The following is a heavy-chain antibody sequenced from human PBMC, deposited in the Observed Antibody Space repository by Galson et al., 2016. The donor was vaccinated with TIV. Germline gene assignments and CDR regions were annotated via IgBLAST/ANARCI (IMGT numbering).Heavy chain of an antibody. V-gene: IGHV3-49*04. D-gene: IGHD2-2*01. J-gene: IGHJ4*02. CDR3: TRDLVRDIIVIPAVQFDY. Sequence: SLRLSCAGSGFMFGDYGMSWVRQAPGKGLEWVGLIRNKVYGGTTEYAASVKGRFTISRDDSKSIAYLRMNSLRTEDTAVYYCTRDLVRDIIVIPAVQFDYWGQGTLVTVSS. CDR1: GFMFGDYG. CDR2: IRNKVYGGTT.